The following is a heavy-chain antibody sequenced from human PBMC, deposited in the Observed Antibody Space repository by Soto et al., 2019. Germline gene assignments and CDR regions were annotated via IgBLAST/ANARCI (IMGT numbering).Heavy chain of an antibody. V-gene: IGHV4-31*03. Sequence: QVQLQESGPGLVKPSQTLSLTCTVSGGSISSGGYYWSWIRQHPGKGLEWIGYIYYSGSTYYNPSPQSRVNKSVETSKDQFSLKLGFVAAADTAVYFWGGQGGGIDAPVGSYYYYGMDVWGQGTTVTVSS. CDR3: GGQGGGIDAPVGSYYYYGMDV. CDR1: GGSISSGGYY. D-gene: IGHD1-26*01. J-gene: IGHJ6*02. CDR2: IYYSGST.